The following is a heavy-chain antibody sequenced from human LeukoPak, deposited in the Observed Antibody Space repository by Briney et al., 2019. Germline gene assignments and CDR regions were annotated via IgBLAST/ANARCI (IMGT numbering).Heavy chain of an antibody. V-gene: IGHV3-66*02. CDR3: ARLDHYRGAFDI. Sequence: GGPLRLSCAASGFTVSSNYMSWVRQAPGKGLEWVSVIYSGGSTYYADSVKGRFTISRDNSKNTLYLQMNSLRAEDTAVYYCARLDHYRGAFDIWGQGTMVTVSS. CDR2: IYSGGST. J-gene: IGHJ3*02. CDR1: GFTVSSNY. D-gene: IGHD4-11*01.